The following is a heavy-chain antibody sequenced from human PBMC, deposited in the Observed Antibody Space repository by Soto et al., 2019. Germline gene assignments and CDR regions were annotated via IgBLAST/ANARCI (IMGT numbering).Heavy chain of an antibody. D-gene: IGHD6-25*01. J-gene: IGHJ4*02. CDR2: IKPNSGDT. V-gene: IGHV1-2*02. CDR3: ARKLVQIEPAVDY. Sequence: QVQLVQSGAEVKKPGASVKVSCKASGYIFTGYYIHWVRQAPGQGLEWMEWIKPNSGDTNLAQKFQRRVDMTRDRSISTAYMELNRLRSDDTAVYYCARKLVQIEPAVDYWGQGTLVTVSS. CDR1: GYIFTGYY.